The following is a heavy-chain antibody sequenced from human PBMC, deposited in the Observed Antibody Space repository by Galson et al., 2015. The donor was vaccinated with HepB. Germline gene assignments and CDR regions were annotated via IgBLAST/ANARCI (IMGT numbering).Heavy chain of an antibody. D-gene: IGHD6-13*01. Sequence: SLRLSCAASGFTFSGSAIHWVRQAPGKGPEWVGRIRSKADNYATAYVESLRGRFTISRDDSKNTACLHMNSLKTEDTAVYYCTRLGDFSGYSSRWGQGTLVTVSS. CDR1: GFTFSGSA. CDR3: TRLGDFSGYSSR. CDR2: IRSKADNYAT. J-gene: IGHJ4*02. V-gene: IGHV3-73*01.